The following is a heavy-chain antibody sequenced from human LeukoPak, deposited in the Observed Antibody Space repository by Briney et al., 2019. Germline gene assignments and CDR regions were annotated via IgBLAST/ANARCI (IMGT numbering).Heavy chain of an antibody. D-gene: IGHD3-22*01. CDR2: IDWDDDK. CDR1: GFSLSTSRMR. J-gene: IGHJ4*02. Sequence: SGPALVKPXQTLTLTCTFSGFSLSTSRMRVSWIRQPPGKALEWLARIDWDDDKFYSTSLKTRLPISKDTSKNQVVLTMTNMDPVDTATYYCARYDSSGYWFDYWGQGTLVTVSS. V-gene: IGHV2-70*04. CDR3: ARYDSSGYWFDY.